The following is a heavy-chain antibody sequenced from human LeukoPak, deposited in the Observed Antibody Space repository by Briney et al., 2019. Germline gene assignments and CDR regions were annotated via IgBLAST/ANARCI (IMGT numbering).Heavy chain of an antibody. Sequence: GGSLRLSCAASGFTFSSYWMSWARQAPGKGLEWVANIKQDGSEKYYVDSVKGRFTISRDNAKNSLYLQMNSLRAEDTAVYYCARVKLPLSGWHGNDYWGQGTLVTVSS. CDR1: GFTFSSYW. D-gene: IGHD6-19*01. CDR2: IKQDGSEK. CDR3: ARVKLPLSGWHGNDY. J-gene: IGHJ4*02. V-gene: IGHV3-7*01.